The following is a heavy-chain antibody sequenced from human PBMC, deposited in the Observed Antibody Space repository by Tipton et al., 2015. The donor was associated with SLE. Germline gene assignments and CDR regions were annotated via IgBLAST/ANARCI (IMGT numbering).Heavy chain of an antibody. CDR2: IYYSGST. V-gene: IGHV4-39*01. D-gene: IGHD3-3*01. Sequence: LRLSCTVSGGSISSYYWSWIRQPPGKGLDWIGTIYYSGSTYYNPSLKSRVTISVDTSKKQFSLKLNSVTAADTAVYYCARHGSGWGPSPYYFDYWGQGTLVTVSS. J-gene: IGHJ4*02. CDR1: GGSISSYY. CDR3: ARHGSGWGPSPYYFDY.